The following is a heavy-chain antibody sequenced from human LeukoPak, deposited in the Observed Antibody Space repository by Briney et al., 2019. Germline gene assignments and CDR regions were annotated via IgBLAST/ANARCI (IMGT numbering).Heavy chain of an antibody. CDR2: VYHSGST. J-gene: IGHJ3*02. CDR1: GYSLYSGYY. CDR3: ASGCRTNCYNAFDI. D-gene: IGHD2-2*02. Sequence: SETLSLTXVVSGYSLYSGYYWGWIREAPGKGLEWIGSVYHSGSTHYKPSLESRVTVSLDMSKNHISLKLRSVTAADTAMYYCASGCRTNCYNAFDIWGQGTRVTVSS. V-gene: IGHV4-38-2*01.